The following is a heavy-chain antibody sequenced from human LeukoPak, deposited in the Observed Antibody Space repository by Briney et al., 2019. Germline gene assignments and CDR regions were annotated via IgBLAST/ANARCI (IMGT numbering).Heavy chain of an antibody. CDR3: ARPYRHCDASSCPSFYY. CDR2: FYPGDSDT. Sequence: GESLNFPCWGSAYNFNSYCIICLRQMAGKGLVWMGFFYPGDSDTRYNPAFQRQLTTSADKSISTALLQWSSLQASDTAMYFCARPYRHCDASSCPSFYYWGQGTVVTVSS. D-gene: IGHD2-2*01. J-gene: IGHJ4*02. CDR1: AYNFNSYC. V-gene: IGHV5-51*01.